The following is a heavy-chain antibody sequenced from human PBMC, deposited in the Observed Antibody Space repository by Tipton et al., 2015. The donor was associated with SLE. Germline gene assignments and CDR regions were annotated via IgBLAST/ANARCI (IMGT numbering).Heavy chain of an antibody. Sequence: TLSLTCTVSGGSISSHYWSWIRKPPGKGLEWIGNIYYSGSTNYNPSLKSRVTISVDTSKNQFSLKLSSVTAADTAVYYCVTTPYYDRSGYYSEDAFDIWGQGTMVTVSS. CDR3: VTTPYYDRSGYYSEDAFDI. J-gene: IGHJ3*02. V-gene: IGHV4-59*11. CDR2: IYYSGST. CDR1: GGSISSHY. D-gene: IGHD3-22*01.